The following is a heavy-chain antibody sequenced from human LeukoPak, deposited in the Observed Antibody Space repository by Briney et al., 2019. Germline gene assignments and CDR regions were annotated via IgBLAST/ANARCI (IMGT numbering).Heavy chain of an antibody. CDR3: ARVGYYYESSGYYYFDY. CDR2: INSDGSST. V-gene: IGHV3-74*01. Sequence: GGSLRLSCAASGFTFSSYWMHWVRQAPGKGLVWVSRINSDGSSTSYADSVKGRFTISRDNAKNTLYLQMNSLRAEDTAVYYCARVGYYYESSGYYYFDYWGQGTLVTVSS. CDR1: GFTFSSYW. J-gene: IGHJ4*02. D-gene: IGHD3-22*01.